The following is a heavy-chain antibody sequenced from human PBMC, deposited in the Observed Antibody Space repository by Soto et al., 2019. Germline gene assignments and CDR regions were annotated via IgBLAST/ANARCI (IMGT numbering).Heavy chain of an antibody. CDR1: GGSISSYY. D-gene: IGHD2-2*01. CDR2: IYYSGST. Sequence: PSETLSLTCTVSGGSISSYYWSWIRQPPGKGLEWIGYIYYSGSTNYNPSLKSRVTISVDTSKNQFSLKLSSVTAADTAVYYCARRVIGIADIVVVPAVYYYYMDVWGKGTTVTVSS. V-gene: IGHV4-59*08. J-gene: IGHJ6*03. CDR3: ARRVIGIADIVVVPAVYYYYMDV.